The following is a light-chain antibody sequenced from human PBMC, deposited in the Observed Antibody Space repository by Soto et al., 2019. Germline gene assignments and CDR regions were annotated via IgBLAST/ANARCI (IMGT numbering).Light chain of an antibody. CDR2: GAS. CDR3: QQYGSSPPFT. V-gene: IGKV3-20*01. Sequence: EIVLTQSPGTLSLSPGERATLSCRASQSVSSSYLAWYQQKPGQAPSLLIYGASSRATGIPDRFSGSGSGTGFTLTISRLEPEDFAVYFCQQYGSSPPFTFGQGTKVEIK. J-gene: IGKJ2*01. CDR1: QSVSSSY.